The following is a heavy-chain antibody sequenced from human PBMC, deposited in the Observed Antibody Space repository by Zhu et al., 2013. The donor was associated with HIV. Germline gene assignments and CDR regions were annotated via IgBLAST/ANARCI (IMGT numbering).Heavy chain of an antibody. CDR2: INPSGGST. CDR1: RNTFTSYY. V-gene: IGHV1-46*01. CDR3: ARDPRGVVVVAAPYFDY. J-gene: IGHJ4*02. D-gene: IGHD2-15*01. Sequence: QVQLVQSGAEVKKPGASVKVSCKASRNTFTSYYIHWVRQAPGQGLEWMGIINPSGGSTTYAQKFQGRVTMTRDTSTSTVYMELSSLRSEDTAVYYCARDPRGVVVVAAPYFDYVGPGNPGHRLL.